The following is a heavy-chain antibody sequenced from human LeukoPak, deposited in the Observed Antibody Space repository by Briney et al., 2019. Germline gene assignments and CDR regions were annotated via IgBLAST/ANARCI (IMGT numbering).Heavy chain of an antibody. V-gene: IGHV4-4*07. CDR1: GGTISSNY. J-gene: IGHJ5*02. D-gene: IGHD6-19*01. CDR2: IYTSGST. CDR3: ARDKYISGWYDNNWFDP. Sequence: SETLSLTCTVSGGTISSNYWSWIRQPAGKGLEWIGRIYTSGSTKYNPSLKSRVTMSVDTSKNQFSLKLSSVTAADTAVYYCARDKYISGWYDNNWFDPWGQGTLVTVSS.